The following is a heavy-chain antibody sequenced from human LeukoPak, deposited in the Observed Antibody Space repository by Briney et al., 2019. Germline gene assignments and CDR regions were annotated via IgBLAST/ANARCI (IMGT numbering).Heavy chain of an antibody. Sequence: GGSLRLSCAASGFTFSDYYMSWIRQAPGKGLEWVSYISSSSSYTNYADSVKGRFTISRDNAKNSLYLQMNSLRAEDTAVYYCATMPGDYFGSGSYPNPDYWGQGTLVTVSS. D-gene: IGHD3-10*01. V-gene: IGHV3-11*06. CDR2: ISSSSSYT. J-gene: IGHJ4*02. CDR3: ATMPGDYFGSGSYPNPDY. CDR1: GFTFSDYY.